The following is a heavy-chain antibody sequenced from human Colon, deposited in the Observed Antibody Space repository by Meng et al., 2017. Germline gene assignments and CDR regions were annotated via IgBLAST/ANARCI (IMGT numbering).Heavy chain of an antibody. CDR3: ARAVHDSSGYYFSTSWYFDL. CDR1: GYTFTSYG. J-gene: IGHJ2*01. Sequence: ASVKVSCKASGYTFTSYGTSWVRQAPGQGLEWMGWISAYNGNTNYAQKLQGRVTMTTDTSTSTAYMELRSLRSDDTAVYYCARAVHDSSGYYFSTSWYFDLWGRGTLVTVSS. D-gene: IGHD3-22*01. V-gene: IGHV1-18*01. CDR2: ISAYNGNT.